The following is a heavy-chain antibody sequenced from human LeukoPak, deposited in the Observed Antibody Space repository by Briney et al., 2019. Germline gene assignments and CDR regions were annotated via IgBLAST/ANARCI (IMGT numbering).Heavy chain of an antibody. CDR2: INHSRST. CDR1: GGSFSGYY. Sequence: SETLSLTCAVYGGSFSGYYWSWIRQPPGKGLEWIGEINHSRSTNYNPSLKSRVTISVDTSKNQFSLKLSSVTAADTAVYYCARGRGFSGYYYYWGQGTLVTVSS. CDR3: ARGRGFSGYYYY. J-gene: IGHJ4*02. V-gene: IGHV4-34*01. D-gene: IGHD3-22*01.